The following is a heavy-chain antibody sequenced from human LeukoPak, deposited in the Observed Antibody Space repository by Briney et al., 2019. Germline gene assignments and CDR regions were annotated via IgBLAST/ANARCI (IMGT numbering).Heavy chain of an antibody. CDR2: INTDESST. CDR3: ASGPDSSGYSYFNK. V-gene: IGHV3-74*03. J-gene: IGHJ4*02. D-gene: IGHD3-22*01. CDR1: GFTFSSYW. Sequence: PGGSLRLSCAASGFTFSSYWMHWLRQAPGKGLAWVSHINTDESSTTYADSVKGRFTISRDNAKNTLYLQMNSLRAEDTAVYDCASGPDSSGYSYFNKWGQGTLVTVSS.